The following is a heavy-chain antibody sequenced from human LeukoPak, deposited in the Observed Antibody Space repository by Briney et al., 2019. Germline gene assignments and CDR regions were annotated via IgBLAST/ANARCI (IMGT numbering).Heavy chain of an antibody. CDR1: GYSISSGYY. CDR3: ARVNGDRSWEPYYYMDV. V-gene: IGHV4-38-2*02. D-gene: IGHD1-14*01. J-gene: IGHJ6*03. Sequence: SETLSLTCTVSGYSISSGYYWGWIRQPPGKGLEWIGSIYHSGSTYYNPSLKSRVTISVDTSKNQFSLKLSSVTAADTAVYYCARVNGDRSWEPYYYMDVWGKGTTVTVSS. CDR2: IYHSGST.